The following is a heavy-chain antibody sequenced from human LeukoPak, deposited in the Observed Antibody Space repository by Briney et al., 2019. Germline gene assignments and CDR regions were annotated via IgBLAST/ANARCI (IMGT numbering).Heavy chain of an antibody. CDR1: GYSFTSYW. J-gene: IGHJ4*02. CDR3: ARPTGGYDFCSGYYYFDY. Sequence: PVESLKISCKGSGYSFTSYWIGWVRQMPGKGLEWMGIIYPGDSDTRYSPSFQGQVTISADKSISTAYLQWSSLKASDTAMYYCARPTGGYDFCSGYYYFDYWGQGTLVTVSS. V-gene: IGHV5-51*01. CDR2: IYPGDSDT. D-gene: IGHD3-3*01.